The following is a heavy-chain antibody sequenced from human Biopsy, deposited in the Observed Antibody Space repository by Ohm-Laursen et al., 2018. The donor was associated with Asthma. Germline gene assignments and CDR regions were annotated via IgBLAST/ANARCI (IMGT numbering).Heavy chain of an antibody. CDR2: SSVYNGNT. CDR3: ARAVDYSHYYGIDV. Sequence: VSSVKVSCKTSGYTFNSAGITWVRQAPGQGLEWMGWSSVYNGNTKVAQKLQDRVTMITDTSTSTAYMELRSLRSDDTAVYFCARAVDYSHYYGIDVWGQGTTVTVS. CDR1: GYTFNSAG. J-gene: IGHJ6*02. V-gene: IGHV1-18*01. D-gene: IGHD3-10*01.